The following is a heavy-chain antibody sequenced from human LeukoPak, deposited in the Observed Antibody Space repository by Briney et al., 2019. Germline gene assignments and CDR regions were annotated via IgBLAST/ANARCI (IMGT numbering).Heavy chain of an antibody. V-gene: IGHV3-7*01. CDR2: IKQDGSEK. Sequence: GGSLRLSCAASGFTFSSYWMSWVHQAPGKGLEWVANIKQDGSEKYYVDPVKGRFTISRDNAKNSLYLQMNSLRAEDTAVYYCARDVSGNAFDIWGQGTMVTVSS. CDR1: GFTFSSYW. CDR3: ARDVSGNAFDI. J-gene: IGHJ3*02. D-gene: IGHD1-14*01.